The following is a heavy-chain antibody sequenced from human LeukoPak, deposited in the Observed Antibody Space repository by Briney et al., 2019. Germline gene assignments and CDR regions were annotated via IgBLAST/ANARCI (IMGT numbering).Heavy chain of an antibody. CDR3: ARRTVVPAAMQDDY. Sequence: SETLSLTCTVSGGSISSSSYYWGWIRQPPGKGLEWIGSIYYSGSTYYNPSLKSRVTISVDTSENQFSLKLSSVTAADTAVYYCARRTVVPAAMQDDYWGQGTLVTVSS. J-gene: IGHJ4*02. V-gene: IGHV4-39*01. D-gene: IGHD2-2*01. CDR1: GGSISSSSYY. CDR2: IYYSGST.